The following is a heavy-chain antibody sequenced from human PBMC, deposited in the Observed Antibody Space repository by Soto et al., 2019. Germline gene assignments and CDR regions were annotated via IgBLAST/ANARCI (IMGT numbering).Heavy chain of an antibody. CDR1: GGSISSSNW. CDR2: IYHSGST. Sequence: PSETLSLTCAVSGGSISSSNWWSWVRQPPGKGLEWIGEIYHSGSTNYNPSLKGRVTISVDKSKNQFSLKLSSVTAADTAVYYCARIAVAGTRFDYWGQGTLVTVSS. V-gene: IGHV4-4*02. J-gene: IGHJ4*02. D-gene: IGHD6-19*01. CDR3: ARIAVAGTRFDY.